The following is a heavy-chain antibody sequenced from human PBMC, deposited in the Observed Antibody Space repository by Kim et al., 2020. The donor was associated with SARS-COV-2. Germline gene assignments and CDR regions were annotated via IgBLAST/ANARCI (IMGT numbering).Heavy chain of an antibody. Sequence: NYNPSLKSRVTISVDTSKNQFSLKLSSVTAADTAVYYCARGGYSYDAFDIWGQGTMVTVSS. J-gene: IGHJ3*02. V-gene: IGHV4-59*09. CDR3: ARGGYSYDAFDI. D-gene: IGHD5-18*01.